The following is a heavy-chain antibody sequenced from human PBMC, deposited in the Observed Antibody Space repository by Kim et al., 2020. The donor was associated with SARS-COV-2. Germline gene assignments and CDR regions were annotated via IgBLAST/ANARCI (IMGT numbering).Heavy chain of an antibody. CDR1: GFTFSSYW. V-gene: IGHV3-7*03. D-gene: IGHD6-13*01. CDR3: ATQPRGKQQGDY. CDR2: IKQDGSEK. Sequence: GGSLRLSCAASGFTFSSYWMSWVRQAPGKGLEWVANIKQDGSEKYYVDSVKGRFTISRDNAKNPLYLQMNSLRAEDTAVYYCATQPRGKQQGDYWGQGTLVTVSS. J-gene: IGHJ4*02.